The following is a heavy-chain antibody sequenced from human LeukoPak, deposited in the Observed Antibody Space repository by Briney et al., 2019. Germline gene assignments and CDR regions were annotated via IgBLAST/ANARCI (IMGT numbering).Heavy chain of an antibody. D-gene: IGHD2-15*01. Sequence: ASVKVSCKGSGYTFDTYVISWVRQAPGQGLEWMGWISGYNGNTNYGLKFQGRVTMTIDTSTRTAYMELRSLRSDDTAVYYCARAPRPFRYDYCSGGSCYEIEYLQHWGQGTLVTVSS. CDR1: GYTFDTYV. CDR3: ARAPRPFRYDYCSGGSCYEIEYLQH. CDR2: ISGYNGNT. V-gene: IGHV1-18*01. J-gene: IGHJ1*01.